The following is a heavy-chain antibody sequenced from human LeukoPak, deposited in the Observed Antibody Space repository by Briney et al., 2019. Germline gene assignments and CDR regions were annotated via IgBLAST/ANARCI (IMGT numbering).Heavy chain of an antibody. CDR2: IYPGDSDT. CDR3: ARRMGRDGYNLGFDY. V-gene: IGHV5-51*01. Sequence: GESLKISCKGSGYSFTSYWIGWVRPMPGKGLEWMGIIYPGDSDTRYSPSFQGQVTISADKSISTAYLQWSSLKASDTAMYYCARRMGRDGYNLGFDYWGQGTLVTVSS. J-gene: IGHJ4*02. D-gene: IGHD5-24*01. CDR1: GYSFTSYW.